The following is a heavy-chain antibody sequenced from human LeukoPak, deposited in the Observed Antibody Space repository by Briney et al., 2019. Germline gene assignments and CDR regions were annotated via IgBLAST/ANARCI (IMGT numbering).Heavy chain of an antibody. CDR1: GFTFSTFA. D-gene: IGHD3-10*01. V-gene: IGHV3-23*01. CDR3: AKGSITMVRGAFYDY. CDR2: VSGSGAGT. Sequence: QPGGSLRLSFAASGFTFSTFAMSWVRQAPGKGLEWVSDVSGSGAGTYYADSVKGRFTISRDNSKSTLYLQMNSLRAEDTAVYYCAKGSITMVRGAFYDYWGQGTLVTVSS. J-gene: IGHJ4*02.